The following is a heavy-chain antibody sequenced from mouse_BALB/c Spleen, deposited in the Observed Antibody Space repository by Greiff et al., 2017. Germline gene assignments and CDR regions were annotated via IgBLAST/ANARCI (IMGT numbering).Heavy chain of an antibody. D-gene: IGHD2-1*01. CDR2: INPYNDGT. V-gene: IGHV1-14*01. Sequence: EVQLQQSGPELVKPGASVKMSCKASGYTFTSYVMHWVKQKPGQGLEWIGYINPYNDGTKYNEKFKGKATLTSDKSSSTAYMELSSLTSEDSAVYYCARVYPRHAMDYWGQGTSVTVSS. CDR1: GYTFTSYV. J-gene: IGHJ4*01. CDR3: ARVYPRHAMDY.